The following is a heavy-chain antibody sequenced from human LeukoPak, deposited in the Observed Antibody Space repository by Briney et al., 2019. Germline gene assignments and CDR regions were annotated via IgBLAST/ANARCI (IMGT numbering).Heavy chain of an antibody. CDR1: GGSINTPNYY. D-gene: IGHD6-19*01. V-gene: IGHV4-39*07. CDR3: ARETEKQWQY. CDR2: IFYSGGT. J-gene: IGHJ3*01. Sequence: PSETLSLTCTVSGGSINTPNYYWGWIRQTPGKGLEWIGNIFYSGGTYYSPSLTSRVTISLDTSKNQFSLRLSSVTAADTAVYYCARETEKQWQYWGQGTTVSVSS.